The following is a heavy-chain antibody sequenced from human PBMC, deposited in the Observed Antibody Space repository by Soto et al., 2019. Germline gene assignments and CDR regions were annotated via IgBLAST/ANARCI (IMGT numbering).Heavy chain of an antibody. D-gene: IGHD2-21*01. CDR1: GFTFSSYA. V-gene: IGHV3-23*01. CDR3: ATRPHIGVWY. J-gene: IGHJ4*02. CDR2: ISGSGGST. Sequence: EVQLLESGGGLVQPGGSLRLSCAASGFTFSSYAMSWVRQAPGKGLEWVSAISGSGGSTYYADSVKGRFTISRDNSKNTLYRQMNSLRAEDTAVYDCATRPHIGVWYWGQGTLVTVSS.